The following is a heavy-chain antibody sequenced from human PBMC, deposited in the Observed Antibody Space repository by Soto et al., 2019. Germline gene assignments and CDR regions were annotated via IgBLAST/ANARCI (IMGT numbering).Heavy chain of an antibody. CDR3: AKVDRQTKLGGTTN. V-gene: IGHV3-23*01. CDR2: IDGSGGGT. J-gene: IGHJ4*02. CDR1: GFTFSTYA. Sequence: EVQLLESGGGLVQPGGSLRLSCPASGFTFSTYAMNWVRQAPGKGLEWVSSIDGSGGGTYYADSVKGRFTISRDNSKNTLYLQMNSLRAEDAAIYYCAKVDRQTKLGGTTNWGQGTLVTVS. D-gene: IGHD1-26*01.